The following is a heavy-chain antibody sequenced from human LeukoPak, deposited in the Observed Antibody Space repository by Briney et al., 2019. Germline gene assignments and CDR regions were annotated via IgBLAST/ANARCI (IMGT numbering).Heavy chain of an antibody. Sequence: SETLSLTCTVSGGSISSSNYYWGWIRQPPGKGLEWIGNIYYSGSTNYNPSLKSRVTISVDTSKNQFSLKLSSVTAADTAVYYCARSPPYYYYYYMDVWGKGTTVTISS. CDR1: GGSISSSNYY. V-gene: IGHV4-39*07. CDR2: IYYSGST. CDR3: ARSPPYYYYYYMDV. J-gene: IGHJ6*03.